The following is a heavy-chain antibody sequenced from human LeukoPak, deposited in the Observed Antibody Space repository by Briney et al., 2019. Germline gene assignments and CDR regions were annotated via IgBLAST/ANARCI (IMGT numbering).Heavy chain of an antibody. Sequence: SETLSLTCAVYGGSFSGCYWGWIRQPPGKGLEWIGEINHGGSANYNPSLKSRVTISVDTSKNQFSLNLSSVTAADTAVYYCARGRSRYCSSTSCRRYGMDVWGKGTTVTVSS. CDR3: ARGRSRYCSSTSCRRYGMDV. V-gene: IGHV4-34*01. CDR2: INHGGSA. CDR1: GGSFSGCY. D-gene: IGHD2-2*01. J-gene: IGHJ6*04.